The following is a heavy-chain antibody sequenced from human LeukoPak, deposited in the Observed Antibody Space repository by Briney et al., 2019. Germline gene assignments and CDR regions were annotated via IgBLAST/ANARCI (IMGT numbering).Heavy chain of an antibody. CDR2: IKSKTDGGTT. V-gene: IGHV3-15*01. CDR3: ATDPAGYDYAWAFDI. D-gene: IGHD3-16*01. CDR1: GFTFSNAW. J-gene: IGHJ3*02. Sequence: GGSLRLSCAASGFTFSNAWMSWVRQAPGKGLEWVGRIKSKTDGGTTDYVAPVKGRFTISRDDSKNRLYLEMNSLKTEDTALYYCATDPAGYDYAWAFDIWGQGTMVTVSS.